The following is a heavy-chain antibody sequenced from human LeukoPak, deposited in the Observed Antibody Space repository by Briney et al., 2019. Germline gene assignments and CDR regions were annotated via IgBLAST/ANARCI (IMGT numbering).Heavy chain of an antibody. Sequence: ASVKVSCKASGYTFTSYGISWVRQAPGQGLEWMGWISAYNGNTNYAQKLQGRVTMTTDTSTSTAYMELRSLRSDDTAVYYCARFAESLWFGELRSGGAFDIWGQGIMVTVSS. D-gene: IGHD3-10*01. CDR2: ISAYNGNT. J-gene: IGHJ3*02. CDR3: ARFAESLWFGELRSGGAFDI. V-gene: IGHV1-18*01. CDR1: GYTFTSYG.